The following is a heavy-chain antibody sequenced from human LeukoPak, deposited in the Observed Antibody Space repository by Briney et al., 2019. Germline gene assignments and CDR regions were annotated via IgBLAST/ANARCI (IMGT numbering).Heavy chain of an antibody. CDR3: AGSSGYYYPFDY. D-gene: IGHD3-22*01. V-gene: IGHV3-53*05. Sequence: GGSLRLSCAASGFTVSSNYMSWVRQAPGKGLEWVSVIYSGGSTYYADSVKGRFTTSRDNSKNTVYLQMNSLRAEDTAVYYCAGSSGYYYPFDYWGQGTLVTVSS. CDR1: GFTVSSNY. CDR2: IYSGGST. J-gene: IGHJ4*02.